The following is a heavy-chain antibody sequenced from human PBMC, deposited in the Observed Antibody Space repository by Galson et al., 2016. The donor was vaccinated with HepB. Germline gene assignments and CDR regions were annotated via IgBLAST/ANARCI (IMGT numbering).Heavy chain of an antibody. D-gene: IGHD3-16*01. CDR3: ASPGEHWSPLKLAY. CDR1: ANTFTNNY. CDR2: MNPSGEST. J-gene: IGHJ4*02. V-gene: IGHV1-46*01. Sequence: SVKVSCKASANTFTNNYMHWVRQAPGLGLEWMAIMNPSGESTSYAQKFRGRMTMTRDTSTSTVYMELSSLKSEDTAVYYCASPGEHWSPLKLAYWDQGTLVTVAS.